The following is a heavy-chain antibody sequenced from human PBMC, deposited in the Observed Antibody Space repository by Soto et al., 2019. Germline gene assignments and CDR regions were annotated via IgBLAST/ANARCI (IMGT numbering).Heavy chain of an antibody. D-gene: IGHD2-2*01. J-gene: IGHJ2*01. V-gene: IGHV3-7*01. CDR3: ARGEEYCSSTSCPYFDL. Sequence: EVQLVESGGGLVQPGESLRLSCAASGFTFSSYWMTWVRQAPGKGLEWVANIKQDGSEKYYVDSVRGRFTMSRDNAKNSLYLLMNSLRAEDTAVYYCARGEEYCSSTSCPYFDLWGRGTLVTVSS. CDR2: IKQDGSEK. CDR1: GFTFSSYW.